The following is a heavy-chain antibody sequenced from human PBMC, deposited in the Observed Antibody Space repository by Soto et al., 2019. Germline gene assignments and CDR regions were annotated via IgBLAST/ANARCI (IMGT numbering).Heavy chain of an antibody. V-gene: IGHV3-30-3*01. CDR3: ARAAGEYCSGGSCPLDY. CDR2: ISYDGSNK. D-gene: IGHD2-15*01. J-gene: IGHJ4*02. CDR1: GFTFSSYA. Sequence: QVQLVESGGGVVQPGRSLRLSCAASGFTFSSYAMHWVRQAPGKGLEWVAVISYDGSNKYYADSVKGRFTISRDNSKNTLYLQMNSLRAEDTAVYYCARAAGEYCSGGSCPLDYWGQGTLVTVSS.